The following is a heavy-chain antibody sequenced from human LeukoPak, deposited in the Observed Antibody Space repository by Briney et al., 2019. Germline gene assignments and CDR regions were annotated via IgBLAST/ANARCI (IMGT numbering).Heavy chain of an antibody. J-gene: IGHJ3*01. V-gene: IGHV3-48*04. D-gene: IGHD3-22*01. CDR2: ISNSGNTI. Sequence: QTGGSLRLSCAASGFTFGSYGMSWIRQAPGKGLEWVSYISNSGNTIYYADSVKGRFTISRDNAKNSLYLQMNSLRAEDTAVYYCSAGEGYYDSSDYYSAWAFNVWGQGTMVTVSS. CDR1: GFTFGSYG. CDR3: SAGEGYYDSSDYYSAWAFNV.